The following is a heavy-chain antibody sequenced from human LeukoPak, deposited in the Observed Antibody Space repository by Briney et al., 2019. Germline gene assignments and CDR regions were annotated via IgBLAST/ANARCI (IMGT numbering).Heavy chain of an antibody. D-gene: IGHD1-14*01. CDR1: GFTLNSYF. Sequence: GRSLRLSCAASGFTLNSYFMSWVRQAPGRGLEWVANIKYDGSDKSYLDSVKGRFTVSRDNAKNTLYLQMNSLRAEDTAVYYCARSNQNRNALDVWGKGTMVTISS. J-gene: IGHJ3*01. V-gene: IGHV3-7*01. CDR3: ARSNQNRNALDV. CDR2: IKYDGSDK.